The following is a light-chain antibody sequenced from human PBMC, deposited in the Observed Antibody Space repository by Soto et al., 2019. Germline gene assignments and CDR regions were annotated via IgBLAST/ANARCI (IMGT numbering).Light chain of an antibody. J-gene: IGKJ4*01. CDR3: QQYERCPPS. CDR2: AAT. CDR1: QNITTY. V-gene: IGKV1-16*01. Sequence: DIQMTQSPSSLSASVGDRVTIGCRARQNITTYLAWFQQKPGKAPKSLIYAATNLQGGVPSRFSGTDSWTEFSLTISSLQPEDVATYYGQQYERCPPSSGGGTKLYI.